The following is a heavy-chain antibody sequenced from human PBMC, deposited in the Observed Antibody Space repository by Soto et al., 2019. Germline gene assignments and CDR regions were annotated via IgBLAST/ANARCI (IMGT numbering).Heavy chain of an antibody. Sequence: QVQLVQSGAEVKKPGASVKVSCKPSGYTFTSYGISWVRQAPGQGLEWMGWISAYNGNTNYAQKLQGRVTMTTDTSTSTVYMELSSLRSDDTAVYYCARDLYYDFWSCYSDYWGQGTLVTVAS. J-gene: IGHJ4*02. CDR2: ISAYNGNT. CDR1: GYTFTSYG. V-gene: IGHV1-18*01. CDR3: ARDLYYDFWSCYSDY. D-gene: IGHD3-3*01.